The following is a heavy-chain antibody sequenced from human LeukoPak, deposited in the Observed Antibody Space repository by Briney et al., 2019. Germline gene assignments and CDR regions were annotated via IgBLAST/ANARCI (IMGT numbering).Heavy chain of an antibody. D-gene: IGHD6-19*01. CDR2: ISSSGSTV. CDR1: GFTFSDYY. CDR3: ARDFFSSALLPDY. Sequence: GGSLRLSCAASGFTFSDYYMTWIRQAPGKGLEWVSYISSSGSTVYYADSVKDRFTISRDNAKNSLYLQMNSLRAEDTAVYYCARDFFSSALLPDYWGQGTLVTVSS. V-gene: IGHV3-11*04. J-gene: IGHJ4*02.